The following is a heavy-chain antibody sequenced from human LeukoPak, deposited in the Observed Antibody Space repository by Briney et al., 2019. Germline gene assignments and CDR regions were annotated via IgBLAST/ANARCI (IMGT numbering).Heavy chain of an antibody. CDR1: GYTFTGYY. D-gene: IGHD3-22*01. CDR3: ARDFLSDWVVVVNGPLDY. Sequence: ASVKVSCKASGYTFTGYYMHWVRQAPGQGLEWMGWINPNSGGTNYAQKFQGRVTMTRDTSISTAYMELSRLRSDDTAVYYCARDFLSDWVVVVNGPLDYWGQGTLVTVSS. V-gene: IGHV1-2*02. J-gene: IGHJ4*02. CDR2: INPNSGGT.